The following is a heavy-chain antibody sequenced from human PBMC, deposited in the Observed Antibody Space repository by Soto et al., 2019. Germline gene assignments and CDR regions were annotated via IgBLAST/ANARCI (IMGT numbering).Heavy chain of an antibody. CDR3: ARYGRGYSGYPRLDYYYGMDV. V-gene: IGHV4-34*01. CDR1: GGSFSGYY. J-gene: IGHJ6*02. Sequence: SETLSLTCAVYGGSFSGYYWSWIRQPPGKGLEWIGEINHSGSTNYNPSLKSRVTISVDTSKNQFSLKLSSVTAADTAVYYCARYGRGYSGYPRLDYYYGMDVWGQGTTVTVS. D-gene: IGHD5-12*01. CDR2: INHSGST.